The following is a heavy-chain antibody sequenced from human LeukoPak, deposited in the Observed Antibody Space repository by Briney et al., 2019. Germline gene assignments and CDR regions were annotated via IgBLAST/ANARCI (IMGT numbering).Heavy chain of an antibody. CDR3: AREGSIWLGEKGDD. J-gene: IGHJ4*02. V-gene: IGHV1-18*01. D-gene: IGHD3-10*01. CDR2: ISAYHGNT. Sequence: GAAVPVSRQASLYTLTSYGIRWVRPAPAPGHEWVGWISAYHGNTNYAPKLQGRATITTDTSTSRAYMELRSRRSDNTAVYYCAREGSIWLGEKGDDWGQGTLVTVSS. CDR1: LYTLTSYG.